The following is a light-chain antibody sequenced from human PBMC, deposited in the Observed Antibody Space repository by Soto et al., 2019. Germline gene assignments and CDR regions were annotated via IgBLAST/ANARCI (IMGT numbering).Light chain of an antibody. CDR2: EVS. CDR1: SSDVGSYNY. CDR3: SSYTSSNTEV. J-gene: IGLJ1*01. V-gene: IGLV2-14*01. Sequence: QSALTQPASVSGSPGQSITISCTGTSSDVGSYNYVSWYQQHPGKAPKLMIYEVSDRPSGISSRFSGSKSGNTASLTISGLQPDDEADYYCSSYTSSNTEVFGTGTKVTV.